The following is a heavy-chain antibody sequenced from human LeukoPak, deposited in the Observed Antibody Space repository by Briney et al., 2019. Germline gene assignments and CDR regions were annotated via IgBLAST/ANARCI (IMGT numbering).Heavy chain of an antibody. Sequence: SETLSLTCTVSGGSISSYYWSWIRQPPGKGLEWIGYIYCSGSTNYNPALKSRVTISVETSKNKFSLKLSSVTAADTAVYYCARHYSSSWYVRYFDSWGEGTLVTVSS. CDR2: IYCSGST. V-gene: IGHV4-59*08. D-gene: IGHD6-13*01. J-gene: IGHJ4*02. CDR3: ARHYSSSWYVRYFDS. CDR1: GGSISSYY.